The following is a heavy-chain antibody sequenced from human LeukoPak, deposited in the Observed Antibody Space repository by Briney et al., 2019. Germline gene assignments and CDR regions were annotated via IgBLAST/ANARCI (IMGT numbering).Heavy chain of an antibody. CDR1: GGSISTYF. Sequence: PSETLSPTCTVSGGSISTYFWSWSRQPPGKGLEWIGYVYYSGSTNYNPSLKSRVSISVDTSENQFSLKLTSVTAAGTAVYCCARTVRDTSGRFNKPQPFEYWGQGTLVTVSS. V-gene: IGHV4-59*01. D-gene: IGHD1-26*01. CDR2: VYYSGST. J-gene: IGHJ4*02. CDR3: ARTVRDTSGRFNKPQPFEY.